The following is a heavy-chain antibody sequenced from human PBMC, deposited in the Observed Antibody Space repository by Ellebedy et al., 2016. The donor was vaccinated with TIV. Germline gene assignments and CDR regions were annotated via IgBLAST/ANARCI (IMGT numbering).Heavy chain of an antibody. J-gene: IGHJ4*02. CDR3: AREDSSISYLDY. V-gene: IGHV1-46*01. Sequence: ASSVKVSCKASGYFFTNHYLHWVRQAHGQGLEWVGIINLNDGSTSYAQKFHDRVTMARDTSTSTIYMELYSLRSEDTAIYFCAREDSSISYLDYWGPGTVLTVSS. CDR2: INLNDGST. CDR1: GYFFTNHY.